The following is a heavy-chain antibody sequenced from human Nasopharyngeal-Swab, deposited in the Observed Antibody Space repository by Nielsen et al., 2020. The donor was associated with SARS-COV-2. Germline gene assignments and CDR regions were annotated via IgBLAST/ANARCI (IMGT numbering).Heavy chain of an antibody. CDR3: AKEEYQLLQYYFDY. Sequence: GESVKGSWAASGGTFSNYAMTWVSQAPGKGLDWVSGISASGGSTYYADSVKGRFTISRDNSKNTLYLQMNSLTAEDTAVYYCAKEEYQLLQYYFDYWGQGNLVTVSS. J-gene: IGHJ4*02. CDR1: GGTFSNYA. CDR2: ISASGGST. D-gene: IGHD2-2*01. V-gene: IGHV3-23*01.